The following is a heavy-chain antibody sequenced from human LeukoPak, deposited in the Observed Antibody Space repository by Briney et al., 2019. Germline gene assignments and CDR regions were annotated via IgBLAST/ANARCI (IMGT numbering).Heavy chain of an antibody. CDR2: LSYDGSNK. CDR3: ARGGGTYSSDY. D-gene: IGHD1-26*01. Sequence: GGSLRLSCAASGFSFSSYAIHWVRQAPGKGLEWVAVLSYDGSNKYDADSVKGRFTISRDNSKNTLYLQMNSLRDADTAVYYCARGGGTYSSDYWGQGTLVTVSS. CDR1: GFSFSSYA. J-gene: IGHJ4*02. V-gene: IGHV3-30-3*01.